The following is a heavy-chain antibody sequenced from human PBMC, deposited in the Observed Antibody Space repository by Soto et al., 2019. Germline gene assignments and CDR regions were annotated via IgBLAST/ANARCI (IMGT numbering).Heavy chain of an antibody. V-gene: IGHV5-51*01. J-gene: IGHJ6*02. CDR3: AASIFYYGMDV. CDR1: GYTFTNYW. Sequence: GESLKISCKGSGYTFTNYWIGWVRQMPGKGPEWMGIIYPGDSDTKYNPSFQGQVTISADKSITTTYLQWSSLKASDTAIYYCAASIFYYGMDVWGQGTAVTVSS. CDR2: IYPGDSDT.